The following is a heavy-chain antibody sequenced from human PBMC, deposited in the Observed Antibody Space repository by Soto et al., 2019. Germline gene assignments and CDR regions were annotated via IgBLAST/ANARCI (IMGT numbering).Heavy chain of an antibody. J-gene: IGHJ6*02. CDR1: GFTCGDYA. V-gene: IGHV3-49*03. CDR2: IRSKAYGGTT. CDR3: TRAIQRLYYYYGMDV. Sequence: GGSLRLSCTAAGFTCGDYAMSWFRPAPGKGLEWVGFIRSKAYGGTTEYAASVKGRFTISRDDSKSIAYLQMNSLKTEDTAVYYCTRAIQRLYYYYGMDVWGQGTTVTVSS. D-gene: IGHD5-18*01.